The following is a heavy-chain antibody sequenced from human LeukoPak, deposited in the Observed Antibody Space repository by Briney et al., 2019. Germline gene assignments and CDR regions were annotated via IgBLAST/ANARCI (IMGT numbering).Heavy chain of an antibody. D-gene: IGHD3-10*01. Sequence: ASVKVSCKASGYTFTGYYMHWVRQAPGQGLERMGWINPNSGGTNYAQKFQGRVTMTRDTSISTAYMELSRLRSDDTAVYYCARVYDSGSFSGVWGQGTLVTVSS. CDR1: GYTFTGYY. V-gene: IGHV1-2*02. CDR3: ARVYDSGSFSGV. CDR2: INPNSGGT. J-gene: IGHJ4*02.